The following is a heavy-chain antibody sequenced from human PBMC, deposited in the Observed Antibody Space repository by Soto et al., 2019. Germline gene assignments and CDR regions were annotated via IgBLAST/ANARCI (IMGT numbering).Heavy chain of an antibody. Sequence: QVQLQESGPGLVKPSETLSLTCTVSGGSVSSGSYYWSWLRQPPGKGLEWIGYIYYSGSTNYNPSLKSRVTISVDTSKNQFSLKLSSVTAADTAVYYCARDPGCSSTSCYPNWFDPWGQGTLVTVSS. D-gene: IGHD2-2*01. J-gene: IGHJ5*02. CDR3: ARDPGCSSTSCYPNWFDP. CDR2: IYYSGST. V-gene: IGHV4-61*01. CDR1: GGSVSSGSYY.